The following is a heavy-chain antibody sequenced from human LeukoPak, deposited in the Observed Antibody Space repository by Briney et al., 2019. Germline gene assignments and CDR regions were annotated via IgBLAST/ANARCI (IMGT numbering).Heavy chain of an antibody. J-gene: IGHJ4*02. CDR3: AKVLAGSYFQYNFDY. V-gene: IGHV3-23*01. Sequence: PGGFLRLSCAASGFTFSSYAMSWVRQAPGKGLEWVSAISGSGGSTYYADSVKGRFTISRDNSKNTLYLQMNSLRAEDTAVYYCAKVLAGSYFQYNFDYWGQGTLVTVSS. CDR2: ISGSGGST. D-gene: IGHD1-26*01. CDR1: GFTFSSYA.